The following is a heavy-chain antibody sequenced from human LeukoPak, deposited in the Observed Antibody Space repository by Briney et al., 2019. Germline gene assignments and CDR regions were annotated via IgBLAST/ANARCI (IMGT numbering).Heavy chain of an antibody. V-gene: IGHV3-48*04. Sequence: PGGSLRLSCAASGFIFSSYWMNWVRQAPGKGLEWVSYISSSGSTIYYADSVKGRFTISRDNAKNTLYLQMNSLRAEDTAVYYCARSLHGGGYVWGSYRPGDYFDYWGQGTLVTVSS. CDR3: ARSLHGGGYVWGSYRPGDYFDY. CDR2: ISSSGSTI. J-gene: IGHJ4*02. CDR1: GFIFSSYW. D-gene: IGHD3-16*02.